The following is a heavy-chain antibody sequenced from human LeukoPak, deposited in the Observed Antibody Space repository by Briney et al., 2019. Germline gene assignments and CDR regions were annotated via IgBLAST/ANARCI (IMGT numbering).Heavy chain of an antibody. D-gene: IGHD1-1*01. Sequence: SETLSLTCTVSGGSIGNYYWSWIRQPPGKGLECLGYIYHSGSTNYNPSLKSRLTISLDTSKNQFSLKLSSVTAADTAVYYCARAGTNWSSGCYFDYWGQGALVTVSS. J-gene: IGHJ4*02. CDR2: IYHSGST. V-gene: IGHV4-59*01. CDR1: GGSIGNYY. CDR3: ARAGTNWSSGCYFDY.